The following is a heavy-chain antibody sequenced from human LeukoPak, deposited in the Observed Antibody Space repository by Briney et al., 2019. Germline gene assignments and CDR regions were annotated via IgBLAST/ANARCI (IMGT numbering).Heavy chain of an antibody. CDR3: ARDRPGWYGSGSYSN. Sequence: GGSLRLSCAASGFTVSSNYMSWVRQAPGKGLKWVSVIYSGGSTYYADSVKGRFTISRDNSKNTLYLQMNSLRAEDTAVYYCARDRPGWYGSGSYSNWGQGTLVTVSS. CDR2: IYSGGST. D-gene: IGHD3-10*01. CDR1: GFTVSSNY. J-gene: IGHJ4*02. V-gene: IGHV3-53*01.